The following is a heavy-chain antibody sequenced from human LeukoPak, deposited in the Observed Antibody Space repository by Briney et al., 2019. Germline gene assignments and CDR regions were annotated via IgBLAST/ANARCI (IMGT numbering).Heavy chain of an antibody. CDR3: AKGVVDYYDSSGYYPSDL. CDR1: GFTFNSYA. V-gene: IGHV3-23*01. J-gene: IGHJ1*01. D-gene: IGHD3-22*01. CDR2: ISGSGGTT. Sequence: GGSLRLSCAGSGFTFNSYAMTWVRQAPGKGLKRVSGISGSGGTTYYADSVKGRFTISRDNSNNTLYLQMNSMRVEDTAVYFCAKGVVDYYDSSGYYPSDLWGQGTLVTVSS.